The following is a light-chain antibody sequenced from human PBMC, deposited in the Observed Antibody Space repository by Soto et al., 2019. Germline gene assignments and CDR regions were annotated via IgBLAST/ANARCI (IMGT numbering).Light chain of an antibody. Sequence: QSVLTQPPSASGTPGQRVTISCSGSSSNIGSNSVNWYQQLPGTAPKLLMYSSNQRPSGVPDRFSGSKSGTSASLAISGLQSEVEADYYCAAWDDSLNGLVFGGGTKLTVL. CDR1: SSNIGSNS. J-gene: IGLJ2*01. CDR3: AAWDDSLNGLV. V-gene: IGLV1-44*01. CDR2: SSN.